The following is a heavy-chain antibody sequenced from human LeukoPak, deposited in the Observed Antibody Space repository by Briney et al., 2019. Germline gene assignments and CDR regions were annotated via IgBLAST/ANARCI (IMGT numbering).Heavy chain of an antibody. CDR3: ARGPSGSPSGAFDI. J-gene: IGHJ3*02. Sequence: GGSLRLSCSASGFSFSSYEMNWVRQAPGKGLEWISYITGSGDTIYYADSVKGRFTISRDNAKNSLYLQMNSLRAEDTAVYYCARGPSGSPSGAFDIWGQGTMVTVSS. V-gene: IGHV3-48*03. CDR1: GFSFSSYE. CDR2: ITGSGDTI. D-gene: IGHD1-26*01.